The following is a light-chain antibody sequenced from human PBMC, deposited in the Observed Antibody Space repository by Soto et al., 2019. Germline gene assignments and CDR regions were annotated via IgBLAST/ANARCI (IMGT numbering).Light chain of an antibody. CDR3: HQYVSSPLT. CDR2: GAS. Sequence: ESVLTQSPGTLSLSPGERATLSCRASQSVSSSYLAWYQQKPGQAPRLLIYGASSRATGIPNRFSGSRSGTVFTLTISRLEPEDSAVYYCHQYVSSPLTFGGGTKVEIK. CDR1: QSVSSSY. V-gene: IGKV3-20*01. J-gene: IGKJ4*01.